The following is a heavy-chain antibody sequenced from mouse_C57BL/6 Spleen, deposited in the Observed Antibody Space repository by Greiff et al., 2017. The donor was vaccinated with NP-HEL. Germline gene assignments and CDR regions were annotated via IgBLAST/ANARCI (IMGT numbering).Heavy chain of an antibody. CDR3: ANKYSNMYYFDY. V-gene: IGHV1-42*01. CDR1: GYSFTGYY. CDR2: INPSTGGT. Sequence: VQLKESGPELVKPGASVKISCKASGYSFTGYYMNWVKQSPEKSLEWIGEINPSTGGTTYNQKFKAKATLTVDKSSSTAYMQLKSLTSEDSAVYYCANKYSNMYYFDYWGQGTTLTVSS. D-gene: IGHD2-5*01. J-gene: IGHJ2*01.